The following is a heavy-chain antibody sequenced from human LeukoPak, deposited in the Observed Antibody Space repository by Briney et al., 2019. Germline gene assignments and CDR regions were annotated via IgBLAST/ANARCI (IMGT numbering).Heavy chain of an antibody. CDR1: GGSVSSCSFC. V-gene: IGHV4-39*07. D-gene: IGHD2-8*02. CDR3: ARGPRVGTAEYYYYYMDV. CDR2: ICCSRTT. J-gene: IGHJ6*03. Sequence: SETLSLTCTVSGGSVSSCSFCWGWVRQPPGKGLEWIGSICCSRTTYYNPSLKSRGTISMDTSKNHFSLNLNSVTAADTALYYCARGPRVGTAEYYYYYMDVWGKGTTVTVSS.